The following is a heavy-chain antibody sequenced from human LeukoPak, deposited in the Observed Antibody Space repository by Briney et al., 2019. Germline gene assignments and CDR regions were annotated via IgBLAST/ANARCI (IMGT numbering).Heavy chain of an antibody. Sequence: PGGSLRLSCAASGFTFSGYAMHWVRQAPGKGLEWVTVISYDGSNKYYADSVKGRFTISRDNSKNTLYLQMNSLRAEDTAVYYCARDFGRDGYNYGGPSDYWGQGTLVTVSS. D-gene: IGHD5-24*01. CDR3: ARDFGRDGYNYGGPSDY. V-gene: IGHV3-30*04. J-gene: IGHJ4*02. CDR1: GFTFSGYA. CDR2: ISYDGSNK.